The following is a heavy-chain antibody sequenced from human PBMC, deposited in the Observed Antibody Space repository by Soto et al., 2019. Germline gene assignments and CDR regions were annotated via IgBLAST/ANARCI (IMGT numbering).Heavy chain of an antibody. J-gene: IGHJ6*02. CDR3: AKNGDFWSWGMDV. Sequence: LRLSCAASGFTFSTYAMTWVRQAPGKGLEWVSIISSSGDATYYVDSVKGRFTISRDNSRNTLNLQMNSLRAEDTAVYYCAKNGDFWSWGMDVWGQGTTVTVSS. V-gene: IGHV3-23*01. D-gene: IGHD3-3*01. CDR1: GFTFSTYA. CDR2: ISSSGDAT.